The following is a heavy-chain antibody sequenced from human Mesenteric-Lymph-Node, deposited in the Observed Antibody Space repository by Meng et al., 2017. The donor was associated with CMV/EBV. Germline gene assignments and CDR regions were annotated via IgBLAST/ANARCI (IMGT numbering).Heavy chain of an antibody. CDR2: IGTAGDT. Sequence: GESLKISCAACGFTFSSYDMHWVRQATGKGLEWVSAIGTAGDTYYPGSVKGQFTISREDAKNSLYLQMNSLRAGDTAVYYCARGGIWGSPDAFDIWGQGTMVTVSS. V-gene: IGHV3-13*03. J-gene: IGHJ3*02. CDR3: ARGGIWGSPDAFDI. CDR1: GFTFSSYD. D-gene: IGHD2-15*01.